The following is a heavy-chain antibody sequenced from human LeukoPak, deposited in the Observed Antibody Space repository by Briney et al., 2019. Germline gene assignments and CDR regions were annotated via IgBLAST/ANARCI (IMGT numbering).Heavy chain of an antibody. Sequence: ASVKVSCKASGGTFSSYAISWVRQAPGQGLEWMGGIIPIFGTANYAQKFQGRVTITADESTSTAYMELSSLRSEDTAVYYCARSSVVPHDGSYYYYYMDVWGKGTTVTVSS. D-gene: IGHD3-22*01. J-gene: IGHJ6*03. CDR2: IIPIFGTA. CDR3: ARSSVVPHDGSYYYYYMDV. CDR1: GGTFSSYA. V-gene: IGHV1-69*13.